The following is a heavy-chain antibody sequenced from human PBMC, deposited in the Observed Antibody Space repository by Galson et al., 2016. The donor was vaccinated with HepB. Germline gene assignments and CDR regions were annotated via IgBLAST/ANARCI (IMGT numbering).Heavy chain of an antibody. CDR1: GDSISSYY. CDR2: VYYTGST. Sequence: SETLSLTCTASGDSISSYYWTWIRQPPGKGLEWIGYVYYTGSTKYNPSPRSPVSISVDTSKNQFSLKLSSVTAADTAVYYCAREVASRFDYWGQGILVSVSS. D-gene: IGHD5-12*01. V-gene: IGHV4-59*01. J-gene: IGHJ4*02. CDR3: AREVASRFDY.